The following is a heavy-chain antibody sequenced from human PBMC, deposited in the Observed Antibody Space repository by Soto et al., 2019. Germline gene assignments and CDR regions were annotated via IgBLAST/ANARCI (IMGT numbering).Heavy chain of an antibody. CDR3: ATEGAKTTWNFDY. CDR2: VSPHGANT. J-gene: IGHJ4*02. Sequence: GGSLRLSCVGSGFTFSTYSINWVRQAPGKGLEWVAGVSPHGANTYYADSVRGRFIISRDDSRNTVSLDMNSLRGEDSAVYHCATEGAKTTWNFDYWGQGTVVTVSS. D-gene: IGHD1-1*01. CDR1: GFTFSTYS. V-gene: IGHV3-23*01.